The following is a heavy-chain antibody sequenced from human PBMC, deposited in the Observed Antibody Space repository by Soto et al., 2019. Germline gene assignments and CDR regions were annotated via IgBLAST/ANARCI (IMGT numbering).Heavy chain of an antibody. CDR3: AKDGAAAGTFDY. V-gene: IGHV3-30*18. D-gene: IGHD6-13*01. CDR1: GFSFSNYA. CDR2: ISSDGSNK. J-gene: IGHJ4*02. Sequence: QVQLVESGGGVVQPGRSLSLSCAASGFSFSNYAMQWVRQAPGKGLEWVAVISSDGSNKYYADSVKGRFTISRDNSKNTVYVQMNSLRTEDTAVYYCAKDGAAAGTFDYWGQGTLVTVSS.